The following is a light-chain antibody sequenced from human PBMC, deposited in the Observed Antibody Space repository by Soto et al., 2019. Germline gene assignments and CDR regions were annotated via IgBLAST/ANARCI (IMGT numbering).Light chain of an antibody. Sequence: DIVMTQSPLSLPVTPGEPASISCRSSQSLLHSNGYNYLDWYLQKPGQSPQLLIYLGSNRASGVPDMFRGSGSGTDFTLKISRVEAEDVGVYYCMQALQTPQYTFGQGTKLEIK. V-gene: IGKV2-28*01. CDR2: LGS. CDR1: QSLLHSNGYNY. J-gene: IGKJ2*01. CDR3: MQALQTPQYT.